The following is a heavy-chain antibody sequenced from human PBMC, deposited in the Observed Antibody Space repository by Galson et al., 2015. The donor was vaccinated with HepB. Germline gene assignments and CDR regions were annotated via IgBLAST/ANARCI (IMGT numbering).Heavy chain of an antibody. CDR1: GFTFSSYS. CDR2: ISSSSSYI. V-gene: IGHV3-21*01. J-gene: IGHJ4*02. Sequence: SLRLSCAASGFTFSSYSMNWVRQAPGKGLEWVSSISSSSSYIYYADSVKGRFTISRDNAKNSLYLQMNSLRAEDTAVYYCARNPLTYYYGSGSYSVPLWGQGTLVTVSS. CDR3: ARNPLTYYYGSGSYSVPL. D-gene: IGHD3-10*01.